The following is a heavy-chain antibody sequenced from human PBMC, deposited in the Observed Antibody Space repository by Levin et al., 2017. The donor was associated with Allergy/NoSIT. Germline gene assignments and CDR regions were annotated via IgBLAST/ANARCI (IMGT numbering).Heavy chain of an antibody. CDR3: AKPGGYCSGGSCSFFDY. D-gene: IGHD2-15*01. V-gene: IGHV3-30*18. CDR1: GFTFSSYG. J-gene: IGHJ4*02. Sequence: GGSLRFSCAASGFTFSSYGMHWVRQAPGKGLDWVAVISYDGSNIYYADSVKGRFTISRDTSKNTLYLQMNSLRAEDTAVYYCAKPGGYCSGGSCSFFDYWGQGTLVTVSS. CDR2: ISYDGSNI.